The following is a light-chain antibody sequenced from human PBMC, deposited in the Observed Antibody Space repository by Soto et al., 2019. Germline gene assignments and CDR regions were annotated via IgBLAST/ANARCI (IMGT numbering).Light chain of an antibody. J-gene: IGKJ5*01. V-gene: IGKV3-11*01. Sequence: QSPATLSLSPGERATLSCRASQSVSNYLGWYQQRPGQAPRLLIYDASERATGIPARFSGSGSGTDFTLTINSLEPEDFAVYYCQHRYNWPPAFGQGTRLEIK. CDR3: QHRYNWPPA. CDR2: DAS. CDR1: QSVSNY.